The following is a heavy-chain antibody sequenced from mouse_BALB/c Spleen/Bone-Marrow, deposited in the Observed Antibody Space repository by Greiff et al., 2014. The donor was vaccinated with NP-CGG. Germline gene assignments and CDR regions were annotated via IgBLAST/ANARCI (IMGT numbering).Heavy chain of an antibody. Sequence: VQLKQSGAELVKPGASVKLSCTASGFNIKDTYMHWAKQRPEQGLEWIGRIDPANGNTKYDPKFQGKATITADTSSNTAYLQLSSLTSEDTAIYYCASYYYGSSYGFAYWGQGTLVTASA. D-gene: IGHD1-1*01. V-gene: IGHV14-3*02. CDR2: IDPANGNT. J-gene: IGHJ3*01. CDR3: ASYYYGSSYGFAY. CDR1: GFNIKDTY.